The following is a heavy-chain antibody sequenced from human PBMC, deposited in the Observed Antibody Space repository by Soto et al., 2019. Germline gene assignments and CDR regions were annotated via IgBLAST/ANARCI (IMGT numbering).Heavy chain of an antibody. V-gene: IGHV5-51*01. Sequence: GESLKISCKGSGYSFTRYWIGWVRQMPGKGLEWMGIVYPGDSDTRYSPSFQGQVTISADKSISTAYLQWSSLKASDAAMYYCERRATSWSFDYWGRGTPVTVYS. CDR2: VYPGDSDT. CDR3: ERRATSWSFDY. J-gene: IGHJ4*02. CDR1: GYSFTRYW. D-gene: IGHD2-2*01.